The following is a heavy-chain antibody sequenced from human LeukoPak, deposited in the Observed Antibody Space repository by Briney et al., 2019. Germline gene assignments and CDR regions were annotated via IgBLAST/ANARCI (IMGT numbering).Heavy chain of an antibody. CDR2: IKQDGSEK. D-gene: IGHD3-10*01. CDR1: GFTFSTYW. V-gene: IGHV3-7*01. Sequence: GGSLTLSCATSGFTFSTYWMSRVRQAPGKGLEWVDNIKQDGSEKYYVDSVKGRFTISRDNAKNSLYLQMNSLRAEDTAVYYCARDRGAPGYYYYGMDVWGQGTTVTVSS. CDR3: ARDRGAPGYYYYGMDV. J-gene: IGHJ6*02.